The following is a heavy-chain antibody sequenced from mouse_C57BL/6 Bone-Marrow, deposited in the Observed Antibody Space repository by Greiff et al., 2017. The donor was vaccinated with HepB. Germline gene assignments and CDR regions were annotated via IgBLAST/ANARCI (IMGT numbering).Heavy chain of an antibody. CDR3: ASPITTVVATDYAMDY. V-gene: IGHV1-61*01. CDR1: GYTFTSYW. Sequence: VQLQQPGAELVRPGSSVKLSCKASGYTFTSYWLDWVKQRPGQGLEWIGNIYPSDSETHYNQKFKDKATLTVDKSSSIAYMQLSSLTSEDSAVYYCASPITTVVATDYAMDYWGQGTSVTVSS. J-gene: IGHJ4*01. CDR2: IYPSDSET. D-gene: IGHD1-1*01.